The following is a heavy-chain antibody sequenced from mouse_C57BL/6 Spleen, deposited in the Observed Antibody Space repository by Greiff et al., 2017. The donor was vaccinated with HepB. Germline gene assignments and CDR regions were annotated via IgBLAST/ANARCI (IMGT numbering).Heavy chain of an antibody. V-gene: IGHV1-61*01. D-gene: IGHD1-1*01. CDR3: ARAYYYGSSPYWYFDV. CDR2: IYPSDSET. CDR1: GYTFTSYW. J-gene: IGHJ1*03. Sequence: VQLQQPGAELVRPGSSVKLSCKASGYTFTSYWMDWVKQRPGQGLEWIGNIYPSDSETHYNQKFKDKATLTVDKSSSTAYMQLSSLTSEDSAVYDCARAYYYGSSPYWYFDVWGTGTTVTVSS.